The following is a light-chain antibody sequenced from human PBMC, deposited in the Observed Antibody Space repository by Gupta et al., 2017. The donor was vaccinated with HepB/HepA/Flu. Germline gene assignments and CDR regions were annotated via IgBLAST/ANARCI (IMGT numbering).Light chain of an antibody. CDR2: LAS. J-gene: IGKJ2*03. CDR1: QSISNY. Sequence: DIQMTQSPSSLSASVGDRVTITCRASQSISNYLNWYHQKPGKVPKLLIYLASTLQSGVPSRFSGSGSGTDFTLTISSLQPEEFATYYCLQSDSSPYSFGQGTKLEIK. CDR3: LQSDSSPYS. V-gene: IGKV1-39*01.